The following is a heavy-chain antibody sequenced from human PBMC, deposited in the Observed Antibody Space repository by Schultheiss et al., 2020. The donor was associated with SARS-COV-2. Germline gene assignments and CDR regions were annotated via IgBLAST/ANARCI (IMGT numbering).Heavy chain of an antibody. J-gene: IGHJ6*02. CDR1: GFTFSSYA. CDR3: ARSNYGDYPYYYYGMDV. V-gene: IGHV3-23*01. CDR2: ISGSGGST. D-gene: IGHD4-17*01. Sequence: GESLKISCAASGFTFSSYAMSWVRQAPGKGLEWVSAISGSGGSTYYADSVKGRFTISRDNAKNTLYLQMNSLRAEDTAVYYCARSNYGDYPYYYYGMDVWGQGTTVTVSS.